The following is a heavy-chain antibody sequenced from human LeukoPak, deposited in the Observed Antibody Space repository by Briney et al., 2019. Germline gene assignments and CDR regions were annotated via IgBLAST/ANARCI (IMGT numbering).Heavy chain of an antibody. CDR3: ARNLWCGELFAWFDP. D-gene: IGHD3-10*01. J-gene: IGHJ5*02. CDR1: GFTFSNYA. Sequence: GSLRLPCAASGFTFSNYAMSWVRQAPGKGLVWVSRINSDGSSTSYADSVKGRFTISRDNAKNTLYLQMNSLRAEDTAVYYCARNLWCGELFAWFDPWGQGTLVTVSS. V-gene: IGHV3-74*01. CDR2: INSDGSST.